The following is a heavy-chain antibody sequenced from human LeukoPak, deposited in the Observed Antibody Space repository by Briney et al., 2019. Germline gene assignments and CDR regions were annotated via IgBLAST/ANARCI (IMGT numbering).Heavy chain of an antibody. J-gene: IGHJ6*03. Sequence: SQTLSLTCTVSGGSISSGSYYWSWIRQPAGKGLEWLGRIYTSGSTNYNPSLKSRVTISVDTSKNQFSLKLSSVTAADTAVYYCARDPGVGRDNYYMDVWGKGTTVTVSS. D-gene: IGHD1-26*01. CDR1: GGSISSGSYY. CDR2: IYTSGST. V-gene: IGHV4-61*02. CDR3: ARDPGVGRDNYYMDV.